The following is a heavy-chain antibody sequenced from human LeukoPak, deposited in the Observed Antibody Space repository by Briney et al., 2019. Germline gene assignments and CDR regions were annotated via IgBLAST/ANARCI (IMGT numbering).Heavy chain of an antibody. CDR3: ARAFVVTPLGWFDP. CDR2: IYTSEST. J-gene: IGHJ5*02. V-gene: IGHV4-61*02. CDR1: GGSISSSNYY. Sequence: PSETLSLTCSVSGGSISSSNYYWSWIRQPAGKGLEWIGRIYTSESTNYNPSLKSRVTISVDTSRNQFSLKLSSVTAADTAVYYCARAFVVTPLGWFDPWGQGTLVTVSS. D-gene: IGHD2-21*02.